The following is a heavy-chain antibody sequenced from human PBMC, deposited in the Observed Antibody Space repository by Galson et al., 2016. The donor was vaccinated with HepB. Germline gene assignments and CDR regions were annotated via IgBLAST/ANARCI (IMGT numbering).Heavy chain of an antibody. D-gene: IGHD5-24*01. Sequence: SVKVSCKASGYTFTGYYMHWVRQAPRQGLEWMGWINPNSGGTNYAQKFQGRVTMTRDTSISTTYMELSRLRSDDTAVYYCARVDWLKLGADYWGQGTLVTVSS. CDR3: ARVDWLKLGADY. CDR1: GYTFTGYY. V-gene: IGHV1-2*02. CDR2: INPNSGGT. J-gene: IGHJ4*02.